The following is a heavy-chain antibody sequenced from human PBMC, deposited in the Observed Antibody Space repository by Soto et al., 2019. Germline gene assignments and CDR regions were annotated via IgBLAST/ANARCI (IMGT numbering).Heavy chain of an antibody. CDR3: ARHLIY. J-gene: IGHJ4*02. V-gene: IGHV4-59*08. CDR1: GGSISSSY. D-gene: IGHD2-21*01. CDR2: IYDRGST. Sequence: QVQLQESGPGLVKPSETLSLTCTVSGGSISSSYWSWIRQPPGKGLEWIGYIYDRGSTYSNSSLKSRVTMSVDTSENQFSLKLSSVTAADTAVYYCARHLIYWGQGTPVTVSS.